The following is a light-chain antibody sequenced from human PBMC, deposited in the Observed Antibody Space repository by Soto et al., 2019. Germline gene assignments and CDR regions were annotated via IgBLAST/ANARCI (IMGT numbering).Light chain of an antibody. Sequence: QSALTQPRSVSGSPGQSVTISCTGTSSDVGDYSYVSWYEQRPGKAPKVMIYDVSRRPSGVPDRFSGSKSGNTASLTISGLQAEDEADYYCCSYAGSYTWVFGGGTKLTVL. CDR3: CSYAGSYTWV. CDR1: SSDVGDYSY. J-gene: IGLJ3*02. V-gene: IGLV2-11*01. CDR2: DVS.